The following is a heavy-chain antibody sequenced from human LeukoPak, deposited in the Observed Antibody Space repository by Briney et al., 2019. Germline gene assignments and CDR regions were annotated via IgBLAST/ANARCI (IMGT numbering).Heavy chain of an antibody. V-gene: IGHV1-18*01. J-gene: IGHJ4*02. CDR3: AREFGGYSGYEIDY. D-gene: IGHD5-12*01. CDR2: ISAYNGNT. Sequence: ASVKVSCKASGYTFSSSAISWVRQAPGQGLEWMGWISAYNGNTYYAQKFQGRVTMTTDTSTSTAYMELRSLRSDDTAVYYCAREFGGYSGYEIDYWGQGTLVTVSP. CDR1: GYTFSSSA.